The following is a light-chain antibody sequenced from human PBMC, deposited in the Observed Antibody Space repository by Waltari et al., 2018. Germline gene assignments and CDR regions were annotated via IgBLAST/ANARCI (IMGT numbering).Light chain of an antibody. CDR1: QDISNA. Sequence: DIQMTQSPSSLSASVGDRVTITCQASQDISNALNWFQQKAGKAHDLVIYHASSPVTGVPSRFSGSGSGTHYTLIITNLQPADIAVYYCQQYQSFPWTFGQGTRVEI. CDR3: QQYQSFPWT. CDR2: HAS. V-gene: IGKV1-33*01. J-gene: IGKJ1*01.